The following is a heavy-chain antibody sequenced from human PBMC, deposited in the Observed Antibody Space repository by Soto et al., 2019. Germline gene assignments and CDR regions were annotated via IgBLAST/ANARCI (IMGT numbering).Heavy chain of an antibody. CDR2: MNPNSGNT. V-gene: IGHV1-8*01. Sequence: QVQLVQSGAEVKKPGASVKVSCTFTSYDINWVRQATGQGLEWMVWMNPNSGNTRYAQKFQGRVTMTRNTSNFTASMELSSLRSEDTAVYYCARGPGSSDWRFSYYYMDVWGQGTTVTVSS. CDR3: ARGPGSSDWRFSYYYMDV. J-gene: IGHJ6*02. D-gene: IGHD6-19*01. CDR1: FTSYD.